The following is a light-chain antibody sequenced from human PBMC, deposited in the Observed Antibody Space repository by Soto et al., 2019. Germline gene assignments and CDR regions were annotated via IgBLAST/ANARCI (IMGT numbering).Light chain of an antibody. CDR3: HQTYNIPWT. V-gene: IGKV1-39*01. CDR1: QSISSY. J-gene: IGKJ1*01. CDR2: AAS. Sequence: DIQMTQSPSSLSASVGDRVTITCRASQSISSYLNWYQQKPGKAPKLLIYAASSLQSGVPSRFSGSGSGTDFTLTISSLQPEDFATYWCHQTYNIPWTFGQGTKVDIK.